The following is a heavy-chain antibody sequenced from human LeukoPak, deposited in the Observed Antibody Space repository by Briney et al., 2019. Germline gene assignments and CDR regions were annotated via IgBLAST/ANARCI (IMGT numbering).Heavy chain of an antibody. V-gene: IGHV4-34*01. CDR2: INHSGST. CDR3: AREARIAVAGSRAWSFDF. D-gene: IGHD6-19*01. CDR1: GGSFSGDY. J-gene: IGHJ4*02. Sequence: PSETLSLTCAVFGGSFSGDYWSWIRQPPGKGLEWIGEINHSGSTNYNPSLKSRVTISVDTSKNQFSLKLSSVTAADTAVYYCAREARIAVAGSRAWSFDFWGRGTLVTVSS.